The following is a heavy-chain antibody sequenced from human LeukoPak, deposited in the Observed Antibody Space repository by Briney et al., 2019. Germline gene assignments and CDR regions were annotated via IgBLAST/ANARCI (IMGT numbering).Heavy chain of an antibody. CDR3: ARGALDYYDSSGYAFDY. Sequence: GASAKVSCKASGGTFRNYAISWVRQAPGQGLEWMGGIIPMFGTANYAQKFQGRVTITADESTSTAYMELSSLRSEDTAVYYCARGALDYYDSSGYAFDYWGQGTLVTVSS. D-gene: IGHD3-22*01. CDR1: GGTFRNYA. V-gene: IGHV1-69*13. J-gene: IGHJ4*02. CDR2: IIPMFGTA.